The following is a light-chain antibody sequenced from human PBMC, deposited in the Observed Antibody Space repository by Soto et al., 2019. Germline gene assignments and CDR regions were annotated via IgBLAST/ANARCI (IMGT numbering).Light chain of an antibody. Sequence: IRISQSPSTQSATIRDRVPITCRASQSIGNWLAWYQKKPGRAPKLLMYEASSLESGVPSRFSGSGSGTEFTLTISGLQPDDFATYHCQQYKSYPWTFGHGTKVQI. J-gene: IGKJ1*01. CDR1: QSIGNW. V-gene: IGKV1-5*03. CDR3: QQYKSYPWT. CDR2: EAS.